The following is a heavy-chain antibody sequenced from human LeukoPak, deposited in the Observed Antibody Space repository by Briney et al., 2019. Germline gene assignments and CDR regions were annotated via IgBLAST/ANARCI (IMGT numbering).Heavy chain of an antibody. CDR1: GFIFSSWW. CDR3: TTFGIDWTLSY. V-gene: IGHV3-74*01. CDR2: INTDGSYI. J-gene: IGHJ4*02. D-gene: IGHD3-9*01. Sequence: GGSLRLSCAASGFIFSSWWMIWFRRLPGKGLVSVSHINTDGSYIRYADSVKGRFTISRDNAKNTLYLQMNSLRPEDTGVYYCTTFGIDWTLSYWGQGALVTVSS.